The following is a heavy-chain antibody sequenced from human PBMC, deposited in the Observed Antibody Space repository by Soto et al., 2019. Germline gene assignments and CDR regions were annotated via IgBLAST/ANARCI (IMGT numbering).Heavy chain of an antibody. D-gene: IGHD6-19*01. CDR2: ISKDGLDR. CDR1: GFTFSDFG. Sequence: GGSLRLSCAVSGFTFSDFGMHWVRQSPGEGLAWVASISKDGLDRYYSESVKGRFTISRDDSKNTVFLQMSSLKVEDTAAYFCASPREGQWLVFDHWGQRTLVTVSS. CDR3: ASPREGQWLVFDH. V-gene: IGHV3-30*19. J-gene: IGHJ4*02.